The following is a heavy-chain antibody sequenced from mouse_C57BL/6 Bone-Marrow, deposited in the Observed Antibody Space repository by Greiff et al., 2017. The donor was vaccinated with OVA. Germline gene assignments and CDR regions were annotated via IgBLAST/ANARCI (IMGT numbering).Heavy chain of an antibody. Sequence: EVMLVESGEGLVKPGGSLKLSCAASGFTFSSYAMSWVRQTPEKRLEWVAYISSGGDYIYYADTVKGRFTISRDNARNTLYLQMSSLKSEDTAMYYCTRDGYYGSSYYYAMDYWGQGTSVTVSS. J-gene: IGHJ4*01. V-gene: IGHV5-9-1*02. D-gene: IGHD1-1*01. CDR2: ISSGGDYI. CDR3: TRDGYYGSSYYYAMDY. CDR1: GFTFSSYA.